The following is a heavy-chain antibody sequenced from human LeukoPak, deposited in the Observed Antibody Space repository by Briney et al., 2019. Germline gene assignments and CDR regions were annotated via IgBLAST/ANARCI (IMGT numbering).Heavy chain of an antibody. CDR3: ATLFYYDILTGYSNFDY. CDR1: GFTFSSYA. D-gene: IGHD3-9*01. Sequence: GGSLRLSCAASGFTFSSYAMRWVRQAPGKGLAWVSAISCSGGSTYYAGYVKGRFNISRDNTNNTPYLQMISLRAEDTAVYYCATLFYYDILTGYSNFDYWGQGTLVTVSS. J-gene: IGHJ4*02. CDR2: ISCSGGST. V-gene: IGHV3-23*01.